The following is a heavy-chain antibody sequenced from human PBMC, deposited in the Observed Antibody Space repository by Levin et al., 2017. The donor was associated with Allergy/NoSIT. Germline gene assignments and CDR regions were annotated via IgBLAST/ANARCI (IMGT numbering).Heavy chain of an antibody. D-gene: IGHD2-2*01. J-gene: IGHJ4*02. Sequence: ASVKVSCKASGYTFTSYGISWVRQAPGQGLEWMGWISAYNGNTNYAQKLQGRVTMTTDTSTSTAYMELRSLRSDDTAVYYCARDDCSSTSCYWIFDYWGQGTLVTVSS. V-gene: IGHV1-18*01. CDR1: GYTFTSYG. CDR3: ARDDCSSTSCYWIFDY. CDR2: ISAYNGNT.